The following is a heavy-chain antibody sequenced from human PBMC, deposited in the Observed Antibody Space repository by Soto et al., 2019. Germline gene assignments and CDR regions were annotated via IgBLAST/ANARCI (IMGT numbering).Heavy chain of an antibody. CDR3: ARPRGGYLGAFDI. Sequence: QLQLQESGPGLVKPSETLSLTCTVSGGSISSSSGCWGWIRQPPGKGLEWIGSIYYSGTTYYNPSLKSRVTISVDTSKNQFSLKLSSVTAADTAVYYCARPRGGYLGAFDIWGQGTMVTVSS. V-gene: IGHV4-39*01. D-gene: IGHD3-16*01. CDR2: IYYSGTT. J-gene: IGHJ3*02. CDR1: GGSISSSSGC.